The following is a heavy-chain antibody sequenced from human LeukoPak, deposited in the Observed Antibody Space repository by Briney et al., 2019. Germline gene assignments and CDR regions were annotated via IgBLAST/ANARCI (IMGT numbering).Heavy chain of an antibody. CDR3: ARGVVRITMVRGVITQGVYFDY. CDR2: INHSGST. J-gene: IGHJ4*02. D-gene: IGHD3-10*01. CDR1: GGSSSGYY. Sequence: SETLSLTCAVYGGSSSGYYWSWIRQPPGKGLEWIGEINHSGSTNYNPSLKSRVTISVDTSKNQFSLKLSSVTAADTAVYYCARGVVRITMVRGVITQGVYFDYWGQGTLVTVSS. V-gene: IGHV4-34*01.